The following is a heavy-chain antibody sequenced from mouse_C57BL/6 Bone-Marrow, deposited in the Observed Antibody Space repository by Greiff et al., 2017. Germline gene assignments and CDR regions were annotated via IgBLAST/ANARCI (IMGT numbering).Heavy chain of an antibody. Sequence: EVKLVESEGGLVQPGSSMKLSCTASGFTFSDYYMAWVRQVPEKGLEWVANINYDGSSTYYLDSLKSRFIISRDNAKNILYLQMSSLKSEDTATXDCAREGTTEYYFDYWGKGTTLTVSS. J-gene: IGHJ2*01. D-gene: IGHD2-12*01. CDR2: INYDGSST. V-gene: IGHV5-16*01. CDR1: GFTFSDYY. CDR3: AREGTTEYYFDY.